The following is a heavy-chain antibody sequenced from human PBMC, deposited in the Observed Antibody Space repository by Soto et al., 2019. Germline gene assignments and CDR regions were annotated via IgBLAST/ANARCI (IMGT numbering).Heavy chain of an antibody. J-gene: IGHJ5*02. Sequence: SQTLSLTCVISGDSVTSNSAAWNWIRRSPSRGLEWLGRTFYRSTWYNEYALSVKSRITIISDIAKNQISLHLKSVSPEDAAKYYCARESDVWFDPWGQGTLVTVSS. CDR1: GDSVTSNSAA. V-gene: IGHV6-1*01. CDR3: ARESDVWFDP. CDR2: TFYRSTWYN.